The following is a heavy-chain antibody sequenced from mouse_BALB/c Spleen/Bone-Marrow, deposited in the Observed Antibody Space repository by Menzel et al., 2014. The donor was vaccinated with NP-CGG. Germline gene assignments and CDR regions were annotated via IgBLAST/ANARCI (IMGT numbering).Heavy chain of an antibody. J-gene: IGHJ3*01. Sequence: VQLKESGAELVKPGASVKLSCTASGFNIKDTYMHWVKQRPEQGLEWIGRIVPANGITKYDPKFQGKATITANTSYNTAYLQLSSLTSEDTAVYYGASYYYGSYRFAYWGQGTLVTVSA. D-gene: IGHD1-1*01. CDR3: ASYYYGSYRFAY. V-gene: IGHV14-3*02. CDR2: IVPANGIT. CDR1: GFNIKDTY.